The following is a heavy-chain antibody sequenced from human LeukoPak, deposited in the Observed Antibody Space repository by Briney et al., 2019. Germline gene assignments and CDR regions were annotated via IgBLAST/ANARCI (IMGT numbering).Heavy chain of an antibody. Sequence: ASVKVSCKASGYTFTGYYMHWVRQAPGQGLEWMGWINPNSGGTNCAQKFQGRVTMTRDTSISTAYMELSRLRSDDTAVYYCARDASSSSAPLNWFDPWGQGTLVTVSS. CDR3: ARDASSSSAPLNWFDP. V-gene: IGHV1-2*02. CDR1: GYTFTGYY. CDR2: INPNSGGT. J-gene: IGHJ5*02. D-gene: IGHD6-6*01.